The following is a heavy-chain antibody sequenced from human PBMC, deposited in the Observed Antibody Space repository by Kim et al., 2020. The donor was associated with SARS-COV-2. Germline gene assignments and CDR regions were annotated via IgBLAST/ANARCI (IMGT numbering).Heavy chain of an antibody. Sequence: GGSLRLSCAASGFTFSDYYMSWIRQAPGKGLEWVSYISSSGSTIYYADSVKGRFTISRDNAKNSLYLQMNSLRAEDTAVYYCARDLFPTQRGIAVAGYYYYGMDVWGQGTTVTVSS. V-gene: IGHV3-11*01. CDR2: ISSSGSTI. CDR1: GFTFSDYY. D-gene: IGHD6-19*01. J-gene: IGHJ6*02. CDR3: ARDLFPTQRGIAVAGYYYYGMDV.